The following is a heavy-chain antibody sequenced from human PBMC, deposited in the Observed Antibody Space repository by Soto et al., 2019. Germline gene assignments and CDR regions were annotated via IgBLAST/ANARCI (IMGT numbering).Heavy chain of an antibody. V-gene: IGHV4-4*02. CDR2: VYHSGST. D-gene: IGHD3-10*01. J-gene: IGHJ6*02. Sequence: SETLSLTCAVSGGSISSSNLWSCVRQPPGKGLEWIGEVYHSGSTNYNPSLKSRVTISVDKSKNQFSLNLNSVNAADTAVYYCARDSRGAYYYYGMDVWGQGTTVTVYS. CDR1: GGSISSSNL. CDR3: ARDSRGAYYYYGMDV.